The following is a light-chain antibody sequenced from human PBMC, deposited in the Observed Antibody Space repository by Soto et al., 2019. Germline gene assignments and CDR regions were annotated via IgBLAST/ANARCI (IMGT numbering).Light chain of an antibody. CDR3: QKYNIAPWT. CDR1: QAISNY. V-gene: IGKV1-27*01. CDR2: AAS. J-gene: IGKJ1*01. Sequence: DIPMTQSPSSLSAYVGDRVTITCRASQAISNYLAWYQQKPGKVPKLLIYAASTLQSGVPSRFSGSGSGTDFTLTISRLQPEDGATYYCQKYNIAPWTFGQGTNVEIK.